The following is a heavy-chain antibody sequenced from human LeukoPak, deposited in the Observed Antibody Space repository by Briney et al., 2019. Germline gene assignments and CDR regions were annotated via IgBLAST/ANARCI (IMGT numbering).Heavy chain of an antibody. CDR1: GGSISSGSYY. V-gene: IGHV4-61*02. Sequence: SETLSLTCTVSGGSISSGSYYWSWIRQPAGKGLEWIGRIYSSGSTNYNPSLKSRVTISLDTSKNQFSLNLTSVTAADTAVYYCARGGWLPIDYWGQGTLVTVSS. J-gene: IGHJ4*02. CDR2: IYSSGST. D-gene: IGHD5-18*01. CDR3: ARGGWLPIDY.